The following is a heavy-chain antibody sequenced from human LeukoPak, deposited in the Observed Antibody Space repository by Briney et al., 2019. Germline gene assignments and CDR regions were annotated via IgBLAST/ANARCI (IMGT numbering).Heavy chain of an antibody. V-gene: IGHV3-23*01. CDR2: IGGRGDRT. J-gene: IGHJ3*02. CDR3: ARDQDWGSFDI. Sequence: GGSLRLSCAASGFTFSNYGMHWVRQAPGKGLEWVSGIGGRGDRTYFADSVKGRFAISRDNSKNTMYLQMSSLRAEDTAIYYCARDQDWGSFDIWGQGTMVTVSS. D-gene: IGHD7-27*01. CDR1: GFTFSNYG.